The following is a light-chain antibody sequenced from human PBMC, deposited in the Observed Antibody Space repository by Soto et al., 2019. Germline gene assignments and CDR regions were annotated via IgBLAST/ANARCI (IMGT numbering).Light chain of an antibody. Sequence: QSALTQPASMSGSPGQSITISCTGTSSDVGAYNYVSWYQQHPGKAPKLMIYDVNIRPSGVSNRFSGSKSGNTASLTISGLQAEDEADYYCTSWTTSTTMKFGGGTKVTVL. V-gene: IGLV2-14*01. CDR3: TSWTTSTTMK. CDR2: DVN. CDR1: SSDVGAYNY. J-gene: IGLJ2*01.